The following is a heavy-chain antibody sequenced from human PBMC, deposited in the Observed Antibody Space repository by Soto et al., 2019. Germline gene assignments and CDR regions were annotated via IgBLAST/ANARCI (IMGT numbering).Heavy chain of an antibody. J-gene: IGHJ4*02. CDR2: MSGSGDDA. V-gene: IGHV3-23*01. CDR3: AKKVTIYAVDPADY. D-gene: IGHD3-3*01. Sequence: GGSLRLSCAASGFTFSNYGMSWVRQAPGKGLEWVSVMSGSGDDAYYADSVKGRFTISRDNSKNMLYLQMNSLRAEDTAVYFCAKKVTIYAVDPADYWGQGTQVTVSS. CDR1: GFTFSNYG.